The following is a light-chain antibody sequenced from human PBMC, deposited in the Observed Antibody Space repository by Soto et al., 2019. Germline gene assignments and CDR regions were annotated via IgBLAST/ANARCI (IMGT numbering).Light chain of an antibody. Sequence: EIVLTQSPATLSLSPGERATLSCRASQSVSSYLAWYQQKPGQAPRLLIYDASNRATGIPARFSGSGSGPDFTLTISSLEPEDFAVYYGQQRSNWPLTFGQGTRLEIK. CDR3: QQRSNWPLT. CDR1: QSVSSY. V-gene: IGKV3-11*01. CDR2: DAS. J-gene: IGKJ5*01.